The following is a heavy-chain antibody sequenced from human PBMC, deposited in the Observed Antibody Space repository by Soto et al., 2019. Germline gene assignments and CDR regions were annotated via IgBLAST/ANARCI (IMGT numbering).Heavy chain of an antibody. V-gene: IGHV3-23*01. CDR2: VTYSGANT. Sequence: EVQLLESGGGLVQPGGSLRLSCAASGFTFGSYAMSWVRQAPGKGLEWVSLVTYSGANTYYAGSVTGRFTISRDNSRNTLYLQMSSLRVEHTAVYYCATPSLSTGGYSSFDSWGRGTLVTVSS. CDR1: GFTFGSYA. CDR3: ATPSLSTGGYSSFDS. J-gene: IGHJ4*02. D-gene: IGHD1-26*01.